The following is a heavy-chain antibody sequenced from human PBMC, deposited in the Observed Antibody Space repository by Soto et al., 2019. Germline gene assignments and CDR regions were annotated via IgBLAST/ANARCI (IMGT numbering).Heavy chain of an antibody. CDR1: GGSFSGYY. CDR2: INHSGST. V-gene: IGHV4-34*01. Sequence: QVQLQQWGAGLLKPSETLSLTCAVYGGSFSGYYWTWIRQPPGTGLEWIGEINHSGSTNYNPSLKCRVTISVDTSKNPFSLTLTSVTAAATAVYYCARDKITGLFDYWGQGTLVTVSS. J-gene: IGHJ4*02. CDR3: ARDKITGLFDY. D-gene: IGHD2-8*02.